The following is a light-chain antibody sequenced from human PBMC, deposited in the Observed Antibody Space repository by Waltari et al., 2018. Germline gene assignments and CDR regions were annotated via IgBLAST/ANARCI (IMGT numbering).Light chain of an antibody. CDR3: QAWDSTTVV. CDR1: KLGDKY. Sequence: SYELTQPPSVSVSPGQTASITCSGDKLGDKYACWYQQKPGQSPVLVMYHDTRRPSGIPERFSGSTSGNTATLTISGTQTMDEADYYCQAWDSTTVVFGGGTKLTVL. V-gene: IGLV3-1*01. CDR2: HDT. J-gene: IGLJ3*02.